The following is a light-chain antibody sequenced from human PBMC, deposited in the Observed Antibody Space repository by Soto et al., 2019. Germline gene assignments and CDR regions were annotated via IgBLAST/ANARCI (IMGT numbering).Light chain of an antibody. CDR2: DND. CDR1: GSNIGSNS. CDR3: GTWESYLSVGV. J-gene: IGLJ2*01. V-gene: IGLV1-51*01. Sequence: QSVLTQPPSVSAAPGQTVTIACSGWGSNIGSNSVSWYQQVPGTAPKLLLYDNDKRPSGIPDRFSGSKSGTSATLGITGLQTADEADYYCGTWESYLSVGVFGGGTKLTVL.